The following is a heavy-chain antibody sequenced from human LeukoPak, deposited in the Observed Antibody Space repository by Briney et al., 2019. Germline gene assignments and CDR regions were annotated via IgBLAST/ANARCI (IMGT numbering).Heavy chain of an antibody. CDR3: ARSSRSYESTAYYFRH. Sequence: SETLSLTCDVYGGSLNGYYLSWIRQSPGKGREWMGEIDRGGSSNYNPSLKSRVTVSLDTSTNKFSLNMTSVNAADTAVYYCARSSRSYESTAYYFRHWGQGILVTVSS. CDR1: GGSLNGYY. CDR2: IDRGGSS. J-gene: IGHJ4*02. V-gene: IGHV4-34*01. D-gene: IGHD3-22*01.